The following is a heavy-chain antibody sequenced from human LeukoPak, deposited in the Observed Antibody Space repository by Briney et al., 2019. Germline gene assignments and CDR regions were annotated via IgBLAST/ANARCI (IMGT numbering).Heavy chain of an antibody. J-gene: IGHJ4*02. CDR1: GYTFTRYY. D-gene: IGHD6-19*01. CDR2: INPNGGST. Sequence: ASVKVSCKASGYTFTRYYMHWVRQAPGQGLEWMGIINPNGGSTYYAQKFQGRVTMTRDTSTSTAYMELRSLRSDDTAVYYCARIAVAELDYWGQGTLVTVSS. V-gene: IGHV1-46*01. CDR3: ARIAVAELDY.